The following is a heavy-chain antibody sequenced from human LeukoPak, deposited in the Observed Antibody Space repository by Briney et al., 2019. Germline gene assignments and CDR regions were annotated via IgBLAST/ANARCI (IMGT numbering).Heavy chain of an antibody. V-gene: IGHV3-23*01. D-gene: IGHD1-1*01. CDR2: ISGSGGST. CDR3: VKITSVTGGDC. CDR1: GFIFRNFP. Sequence: GGSLRLSCATSGFIFRNFPMSWIRQAPGKGLEWVSAISGSGGSTYYADSVKGRFTISRDNSKNTLYLQMSSLRAEDTAVYYCVKITSVTGGDCWGQGTRLTVSS. J-gene: IGHJ4*02.